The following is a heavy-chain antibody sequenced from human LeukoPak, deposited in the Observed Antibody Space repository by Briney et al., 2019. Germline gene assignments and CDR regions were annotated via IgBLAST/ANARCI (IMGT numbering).Heavy chain of an antibody. CDR2: IYIGGST. J-gene: IGHJ4*02. Sequence: GGSLRLSCAASGFTVSSNYMSWVRQAPGKGLEWVSVIYIGGSTYHADSVKGRFTISRDNAKNSLSLQMNSLRAEDTAVYYCGKELPTYYDFWSGHPTDYWGQGTLVTVSS. CDR1: GFTVSSNY. D-gene: IGHD3-3*01. V-gene: IGHV3-53*01. CDR3: GKELPTYYDFWSGHPTDY.